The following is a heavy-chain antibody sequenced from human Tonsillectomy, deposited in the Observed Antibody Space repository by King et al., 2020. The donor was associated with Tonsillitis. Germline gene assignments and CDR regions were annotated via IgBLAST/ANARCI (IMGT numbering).Heavy chain of an antibody. CDR1: GFTFSSYG. Sequence: VQLVESGGGLVHPGGSLILSCAASGFTFSSYGMSWVRQAPGKGLEWVPGISASGCSTYYADSVKGRFTSLRDNSKNTLYVQMNSLSAEDTAVYYCDKAPIAPRQNYYYYYYMDVWGKGTTVTVS. CDR2: ISASGCST. J-gene: IGHJ6*03. V-gene: IGHV3-23*04. D-gene: IGHD6-6*01. CDR3: DKAPIAPRQNYYYYYYMDV.